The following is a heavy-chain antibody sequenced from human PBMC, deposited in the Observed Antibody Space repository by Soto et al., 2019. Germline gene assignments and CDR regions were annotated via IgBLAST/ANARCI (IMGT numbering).Heavy chain of an antibody. CDR2: ISAYNGNT. CDR3: ARDLDYCSGGSCYYFDY. CDR1: GYTFTSYG. Sequence: ASVKVSCKASGYTFTSYGISWVRQAPGQGLEWMGWISAYNGNTNYAQKLQGRVIMTTDTSTSTAYMELRNLTPEDTAVYYCARDLDYCSGGSCYYFDYWGQGTLVTVSS. D-gene: IGHD2-15*01. V-gene: IGHV1-18*01. J-gene: IGHJ4*02.